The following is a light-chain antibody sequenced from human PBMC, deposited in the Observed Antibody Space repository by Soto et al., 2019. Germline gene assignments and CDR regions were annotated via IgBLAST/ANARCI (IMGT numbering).Light chain of an antibody. Sequence: EIVMTQSPATLSVSPGGRATLSCRASQSISDTLAWYQQKPGQAPRLLIHGASTRAPGFPARFSGSGSGTDFTLTISRLPSEDFAVYYCQQYDNWPWTFGQGTKVEIK. CDR1: QSISDT. CDR3: QQYDNWPWT. V-gene: IGKV3-15*01. J-gene: IGKJ1*01. CDR2: GAS.